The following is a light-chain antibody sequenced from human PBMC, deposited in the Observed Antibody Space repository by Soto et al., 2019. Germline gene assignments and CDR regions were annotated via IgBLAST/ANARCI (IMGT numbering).Light chain of an antibody. CDR2: RSD. CDR3: SARDDSLSGVV. CDR1: SSNIGGNH. J-gene: IGLJ2*01. Sequence: QSVLTQPPSTSGTPGQRVTISCSGSSSNIGGNHVYWYQQFPGMAPKLLMYRSDQRPTGVPDRVSGSKSGTSASLAISGLRSDDEADYYCSARDDSLSGVVFGGGTKLTVL. V-gene: IGLV1-47*01.